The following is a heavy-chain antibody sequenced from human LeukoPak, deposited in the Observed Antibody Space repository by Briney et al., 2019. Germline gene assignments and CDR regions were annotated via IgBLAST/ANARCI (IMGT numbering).Heavy chain of an antibody. Sequence: SETLSLTCTVSGGSISSYYCSWIRQPPGKGLEWIGYIYYSGSTNYNPSLKSRVTISVDTSKNQFSLKLSSVTAADTAVYYCARHFREDYDYVWGSYRYTPPLFFDYWGQGTLVTVSS. J-gene: IGHJ4*02. CDR1: GGSISSYY. V-gene: IGHV4-59*08. CDR3: ARHFREDYDYVWGSYRYTPPLFFDY. CDR2: IYYSGST. D-gene: IGHD3-16*02.